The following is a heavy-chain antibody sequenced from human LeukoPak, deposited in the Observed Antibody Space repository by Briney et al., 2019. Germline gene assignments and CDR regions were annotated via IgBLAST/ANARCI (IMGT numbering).Heavy chain of an antibody. D-gene: IGHD6-19*01. CDR3: ARVTYSSGWLGHNWFDP. CDR1: GYTFTSYG. Sequence: GASVKVSCKAPGYTFTSYGISWVRQAPGQGLEWMGWISAYNGNTNYAQKLQGRVTMTTDTSTSTAYMELRSLRSDDTAVYYCARVTYSSGWLGHNWFDPWGQGTLVTVSS. V-gene: IGHV1-18*01. J-gene: IGHJ5*02. CDR2: ISAYNGNT.